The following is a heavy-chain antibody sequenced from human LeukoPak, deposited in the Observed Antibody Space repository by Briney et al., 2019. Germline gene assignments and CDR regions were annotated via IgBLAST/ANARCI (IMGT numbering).Heavy chain of an antibody. J-gene: IGHJ4*02. CDR2: IILIFGTA. V-gene: IGHV1-69*13. CDR3: ARGYYGDYHNDY. CDR1: GGTFSSYA. D-gene: IGHD4-17*01. Sequence: SVKVSCKASGGTFSSYAISWVRQAPGQGLEWMGGIILIFGTANYAQKFQGRVTITADESTSTAYMELSSLRSEDTAVYYCARGYYGDYHNDYWGQGTLVTVAS.